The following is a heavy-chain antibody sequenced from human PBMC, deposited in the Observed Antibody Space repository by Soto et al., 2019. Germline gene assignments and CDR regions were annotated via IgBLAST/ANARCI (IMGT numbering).Heavy chain of an antibody. CDR3: ARLVATGNYQRGYFQH. D-gene: IGHD1-7*01. CDR2: VDYNGGT. Sequence: QLQLQESGPGLVKPSETLSLACTVSGGSISSTTYYWGWIRQPPGRGLEWIGSVDYNGGTNSTPSLMSQLSISVDTSKTQFSLRLTSVTAADTAVYYCARLVATGNYQRGYFQHGGRGTLVTVSS. J-gene: IGHJ1*01. CDR1: GGSISSTTYY. V-gene: IGHV4-39*01.